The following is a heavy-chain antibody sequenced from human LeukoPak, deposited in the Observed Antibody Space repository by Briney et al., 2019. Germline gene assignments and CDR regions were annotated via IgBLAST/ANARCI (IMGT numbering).Heavy chain of an antibody. J-gene: IGHJ4*02. D-gene: IGHD1-26*01. V-gene: IGHV3-7*01. Sequence: GGSLRLSCAASGFTFSSYWMSWVRQAPGKGLEWVANIKQDASEKYYVDSVKGRFTISRDNAKNSLYLQMNYLRAEDTAVSYCAREYGGSYFFDYWGQGTLVTVSS. CDR2: IKQDASEK. CDR3: AREYGGSYFFDY. CDR1: GFTFSSYW.